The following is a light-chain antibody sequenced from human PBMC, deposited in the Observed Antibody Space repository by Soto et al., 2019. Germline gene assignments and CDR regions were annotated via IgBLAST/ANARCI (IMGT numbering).Light chain of an antibody. V-gene: IGKV3-15*01. CDR3: QQYNNGPPLT. Sequence: EIVMTHAPATLSVSPGERATLSCRASQSVSSNLAWYQQKPGQAPRLLIYGASTRATGIPARFSGSGSGTEFTLTISILQSEDLAVYFCQQYNNGPPLTFCGGTKLEIK. CDR2: GAS. CDR1: QSVSSN. J-gene: IGKJ4*01.